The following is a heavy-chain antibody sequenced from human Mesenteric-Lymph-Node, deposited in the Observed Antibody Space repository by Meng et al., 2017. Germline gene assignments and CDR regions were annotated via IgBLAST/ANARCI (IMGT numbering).Heavy chain of an antibody. Sequence: QWQWRESGPALVNPSGTLSLTCAVSGGSISSGGYYWSWIRQHPGKGLEWIGYIHDSGSTYYNPSLKSRVTISADTSKNQFSLKLSSVTAADTAVYYCARASYGSGSPLGESWFDPWGQGTLVTVSS. V-gene: IGHV4-31*11. D-gene: IGHD3-10*01. CDR2: IHDSGST. J-gene: IGHJ5*02. CDR1: GGSISSGGYY. CDR3: ARASYGSGSPLGESWFDP.